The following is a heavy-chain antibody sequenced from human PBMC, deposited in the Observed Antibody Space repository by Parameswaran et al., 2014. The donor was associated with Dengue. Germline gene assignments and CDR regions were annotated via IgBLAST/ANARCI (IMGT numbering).Heavy chain of an antibody. Sequence: RRAPMEGGWEWVSSISSSSSYIYYADSVKGRFTISRDNAKNSLYLQMNSLRAEDTAVYYCAKRFLEWLTPHTDAFDIWGQGTMVTVSS. CDR3: AKRFLEWLTPHTDAFDI. V-gene: IGHV3-21*01. J-gene: IGHJ3*02. CDR2: ISSSSSYI. D-gene: IGHD3-3*01.